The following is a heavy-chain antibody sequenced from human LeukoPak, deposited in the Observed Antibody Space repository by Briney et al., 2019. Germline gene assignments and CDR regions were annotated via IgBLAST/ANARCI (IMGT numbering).Heavy chain of an antibody. Sequence: SETLSLTCTVSGGSISSSSYYWGWIRQPPGTGLEWIGSIYYSGSTYYNPSLKSRVTISVDTSKNQFSLKLSSVTAADTAVYYCARDPTVWFGEVWFDPWGQGTLVTVSS. CDR3: ARDPTVWFGEVWFDP. CDR1: GGSISSSSYY. D-gene: IGHD3-10*01. V-gene: IGHV4-39*07. J-gene: IGHJ5*02. CDR2: IYYSGST.